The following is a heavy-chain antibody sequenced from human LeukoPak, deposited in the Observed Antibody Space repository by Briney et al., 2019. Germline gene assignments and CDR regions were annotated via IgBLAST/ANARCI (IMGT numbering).Heavy chain of an antibody. CDR3: ARDRSISGVVTIDF. CDR1: GFIFSNSW. J-gene: IGHJ4*02. D-gene: IGHD3-3*01. V-gene: IGHV3-7*01. CDR2: IKQDGSET. Sequence: GGSLRLSCAASGFIFSNSWMTWVRQSPGKGLEWVANIKQDGSETYYVDSVMGRFTISRLNAKNSVYLQMNSLRAEDTAVYYCARDRSISGVVTIDFWGQGTLVTVSS.